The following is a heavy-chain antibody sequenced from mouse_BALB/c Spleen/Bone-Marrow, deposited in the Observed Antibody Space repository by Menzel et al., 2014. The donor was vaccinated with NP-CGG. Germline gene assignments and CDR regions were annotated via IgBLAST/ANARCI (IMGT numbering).Heavy chain of an antibody. CDR2: ILPGSGST. CDR1: GYTFXSYW. CDR3: AREDIATVVEMDY. V-gene: IGHV1-9*01. Sequence: LVESGAELMKPGASVKISCKATGYTFXSYWIEWVKQRPGHGLEWIGEILPGSGSTNYNEKFKGKATFTADTSSNTAYMQLSSLTSEDSAVYYCAREDIATVVEMDYWGQGTSVTVSS. J-gene: IGHJ4*01. D-gene: IGHD1-1*01.